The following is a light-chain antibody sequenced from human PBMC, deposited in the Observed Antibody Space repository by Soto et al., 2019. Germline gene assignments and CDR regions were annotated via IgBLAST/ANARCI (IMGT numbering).Light chain of an antibody. CDR2: DVS. CDR3: SSYTGSNTPVV. J-gene: IGLJ2*01. Sequence: QSVLTQPASVSGSPGQSITISCTGTSSDVGGYKYVSWYQQHPGKAPNLIIFDVSNRPSGVSNRFSGSKSGNSASLTISGLQAEDEADYYCSSYTGSNTPVVFGGWTKLTFL. V-gene: IGLV2-14*01. CDR1: SSDVGGYKY.